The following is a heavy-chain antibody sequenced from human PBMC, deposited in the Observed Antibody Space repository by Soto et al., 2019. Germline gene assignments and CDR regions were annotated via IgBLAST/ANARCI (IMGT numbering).Heavy chain of an antibody. V-gene: IGHV3-13*04. CDR2: IGTAGDT. J-gene: IGHJ5*02. Sequence: EVQLVESVGGLVQPGGSLRLSCAASGFTFSSYDMHWVRQATGKGLEWVSAIGTAGDTYYPGSVKGRFTISRENAKNSFDFQMNSLKAWVTAVYYSARGGGMVATPWFGRWGQGTLVTVSS. D-gene: IGHD5-12*01. CDR1: GFTFSSYD. CDR3: ARGGGMVATPWFGR.